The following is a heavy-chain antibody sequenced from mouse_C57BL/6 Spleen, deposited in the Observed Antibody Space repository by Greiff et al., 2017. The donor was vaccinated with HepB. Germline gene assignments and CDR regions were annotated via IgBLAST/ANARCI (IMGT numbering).Heavy chain of an antibody. CDR3: TTEGNYRDSYFDY. D-gene: IGHD2-1*01. CDR1: GFNIKDDY. V-gene: IGHV14-4*01. Sequence: EVKLQESGAELVRPGASVKLSCTASGFNIKDDYMHWVKQRPEQGLEWIGWIDPENGDTEYASKFQGKATITADTSSNTAYLQLSSLTSEDTAVYYCTTEGNYRDSYFDYWGQGTTLTVSS. CDR2: IDPENGDT. J-gene: IGHJ2*01.